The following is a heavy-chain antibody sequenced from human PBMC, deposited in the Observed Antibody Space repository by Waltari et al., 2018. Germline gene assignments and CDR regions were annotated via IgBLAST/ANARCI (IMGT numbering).Heavy chain of an antibody. D-gene: IGHD6-19*01. CDR2: IYYSGST. V-gene: IGHV4-39*01. J-gene: IGHJ3*02. CDR3: ARLDSSGWYAAFDI. CDR1: GGSISSSSYY. Sequence: QLQLQESGPGLVKPSETLSLTCTVSGGSISSSSYYWGWIRQPPGKGLEWIGSIYYSGSTYDNPALKSRVTISVDTSKNQFSLKLGSVTAADTAVYYGARLDSSGWYAAFDIWGQGTMVTVSS.